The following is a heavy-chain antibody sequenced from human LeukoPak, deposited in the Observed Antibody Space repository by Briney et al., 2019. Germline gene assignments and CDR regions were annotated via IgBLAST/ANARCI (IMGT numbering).Heavy chain of an antibody. D-gene: IGHD5-18*01. J-gene: IGHJ4*02. CDR3: ARAVRGYSYAYLPY. V-gene: IGHV1-18*01. Sequence: ASVKVSCKASGYTFTSYGISWVRQAPGQGLEWMGWISAYDGNTDYAQNLQGRVTMTTDTSTSTAYMELRSLRSDDTAVYYCARAVRGYSYAYLPYWGQGTLVTVSS. CDR2: ISAYDGNT. CDR1: GYTFTSYG.